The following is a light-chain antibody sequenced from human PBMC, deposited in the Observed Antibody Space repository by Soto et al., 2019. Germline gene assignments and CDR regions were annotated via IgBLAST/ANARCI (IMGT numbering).Light chain of an antibody. CDR1: QGIRNY. CDR3: QQYNSAPSLT. J-gene: IGKJ4*01. CDR2: AAS. Sequence: DIQMTQSPSSLSASVGDRVTITCRASQGIRNYLAWYQQKPGKVPKLLIYAASTLQSGVPSRFXGSGSGTDLTLTISSLQPEDVSTYYCQQYNSAPSLTFGGGTKVEIK. V-gene: IGKV1-27*01.